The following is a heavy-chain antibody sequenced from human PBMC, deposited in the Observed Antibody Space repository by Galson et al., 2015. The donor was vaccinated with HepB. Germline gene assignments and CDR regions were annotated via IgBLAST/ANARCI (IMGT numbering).Heavy chain of an antibody. CDR2: MNPNSGNT. D-gene: IGHD6-13*01. Sequence: SVKVSCKASGYTFTSYDINWVRQATGQGLEWMGWMNPNSGNTGYAQKFQGRVTMTRNTSISTAYMELSSLRSEDTAVYYCARVRGSSQGRLKTNFDYWGPGTLVTVSS. CDR3: ARVRGSSQGRLKTNFDY. CDR1: GYTFTSYD. V-gene: IGHV1-8*01. J-gene: IGHJ4*02.